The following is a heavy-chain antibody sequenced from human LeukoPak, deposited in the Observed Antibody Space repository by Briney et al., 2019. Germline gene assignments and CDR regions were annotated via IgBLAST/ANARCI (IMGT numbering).Heavy chain of an antibody. Sequence: GESLKISCKGSGYSFTSYWIGWVRQMPGKGLEWMGIIDPGDSDTRYSPSFQGQVTISADKSISTAYLQWSSLKASDTAMYYCARHACSSTSCYAGYYYYYMDVWGKGTTVTVSS. CDR2: IDPGDSDT. V-gene: IGHV5-51*01. CDR1: GYSFTSYW. J-gene: IGHJ6*03. CDR3: ARHACSSTSCYAGYYYYYMDV. D-gene: IGHD2-2*01.